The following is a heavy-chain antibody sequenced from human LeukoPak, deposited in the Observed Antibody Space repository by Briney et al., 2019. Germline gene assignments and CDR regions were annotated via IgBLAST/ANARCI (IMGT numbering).Heavy chain of an antibody. J-gene: IGHJ3*02. Sequence: SETLSLTCAVYGGSFSGYYWIWIRQPPGKGLEGIGEINHSGSTNYNPSLKSRVTISVDTSKNQFSLKLSSVTAADTAVYYCARGHPGAIGSSWNNDAFDIWGQGTMVTVSS. CDR3: ARGHPGAIGSSWNNDAFDI. CDR2: INHSGST. D-gene: IGHD6-13*01. CDR1: GGSFSGYY. V-gene: IGHV4-34*01.